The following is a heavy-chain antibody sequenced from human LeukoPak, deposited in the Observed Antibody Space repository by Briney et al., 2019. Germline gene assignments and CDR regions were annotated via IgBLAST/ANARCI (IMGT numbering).Heavy chain of an antibody. CDR1: GGTFSSYA. J-gene: IGHJ5*02. D-gene: IGHD2-2*01. CDR3: AQRLWSTRTSCYDCWLDP. Sequence: ASVKVSCKASGGTFSSYATSWVRQAPGQGLEWMGGIIPIFKTVNYAQKFQDRLTITADESTTTAYMELRSLTSDDTAVYYCAQRLWSTRTSCYDCWLDPWGQGTLVTVSS. V-gene: IGHV1-69*13. CDR2: IIPIFKTV.